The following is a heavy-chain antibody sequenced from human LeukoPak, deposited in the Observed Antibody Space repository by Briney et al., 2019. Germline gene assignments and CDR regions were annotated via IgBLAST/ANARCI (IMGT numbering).Heavy chain of an antibody. V-gene: IGHV4-38-2*02. D-gene: IGHD3-22*01. CDR3: ARDDSSGYYVDY. CDR2: IYHSGST. J-gene: IGHJ4*02. Sequence: SETLSLTCTVSGYSISSGYYWGWIRQPPGKGLEWIGSIYHSGSTYYNPSLKSRVTISVDTSKNQFSLRLSSVTAADTAVYYCARDDSSGYYVDYWGQGTLVTVSS. CDR1: GYSISSGYY.